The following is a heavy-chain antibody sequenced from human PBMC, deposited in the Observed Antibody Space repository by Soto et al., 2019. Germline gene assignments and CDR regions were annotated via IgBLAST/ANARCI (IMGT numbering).Heavy chain of an antibody. V-gene: IGHV3-23*01. CDR2: ISGSGDST. D-gene: IGHD6-19*01. Sequence: EVQLLESGGGLVQPGGSLRLSCAASGFTFSTYAMNWVRQAPGKGLEWVSGISGSGDSTYYADSVKGRFTVSRDNSKSTLYLQMNSLRAEDTAVFSCAKERSSGWSLDYWGQGTLVTVSS. CDR3: AKERSSGWSLDY. CDR1: GFTFSTYA. J-gene: IGHJ4*02.